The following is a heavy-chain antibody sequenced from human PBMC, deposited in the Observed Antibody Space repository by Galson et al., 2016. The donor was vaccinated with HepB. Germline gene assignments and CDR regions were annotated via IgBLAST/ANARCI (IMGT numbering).Heavy chain of an antibody. D-gene: IGHD2/OR15-2a*01. J-gene: IGHJ4*02. V-gene: IGHV3-30*03. CDR3: ARRHEYCPPVGCSVDY. CDR2: DSMDGRRK. Sequence: SLRLSCAASGFTFSNYGMHWVRQAPGMGLEWVAADSMDGRRKFYADSVKGRFTISRDNSNSMLFLQMSSLRADDTAVYYCARRHEYCPPVGCSVDYWGQGTLVSVSS. CDR1: GFTFSNYG.